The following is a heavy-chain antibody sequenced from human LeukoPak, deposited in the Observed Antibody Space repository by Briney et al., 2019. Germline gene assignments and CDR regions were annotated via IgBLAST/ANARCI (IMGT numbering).Heavy chain of an antibody. CDR1: GRSISIYY. V-gene: IGHV4-59*01. CDR3: ARSPLYSNPNWFDP. D-gene: IGHD4-11*01. CDR2: IYYSGST. Sequence: PSETLSLTCTVSGRSISIYYWSWIRQPPGRGLEWVGYIYYSGSTNYNPSLKSRVTISVDTSKNQFSLKLSSVTAADTAVYYCARSPLYSNPNWFDPWGQGTLVTVSS. J-gene: IGHJ5*02.